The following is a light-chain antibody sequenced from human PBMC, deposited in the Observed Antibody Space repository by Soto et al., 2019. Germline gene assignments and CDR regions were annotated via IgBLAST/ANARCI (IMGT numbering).Light chain of an antibody. V-gene: IGKV3-20*01. Sequence: DIVLTQSPGTLSLSPGERATLSCRASQSVSSTYLAWYQQKPGQAPRLLIYGASSRATGIPDRFSGSGSGTDFTLTISILEPEDFAVYYCQQYGSSLFTFGPGTKLDI. CDR3: QQYGSSLFT. J-gene: IGKJ3*01. CDR1: QSVSSTY. CDR2: GAS.